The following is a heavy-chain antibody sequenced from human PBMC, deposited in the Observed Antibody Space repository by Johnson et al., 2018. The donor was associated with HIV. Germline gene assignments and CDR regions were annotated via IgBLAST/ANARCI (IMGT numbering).Heavy chain of an antibody. Sequence: QVQLVESGGGVVQPGRSLRLSCAASGFNFSNHAMYWVRQAPGKGLEWVALLSYAGTTDYYADSVKGRLTISRDNSKNMLYLQMNTLRADDTGVYYCAKSDCPGCDGVDMWGQGTMVTVSS. J-gene: IGHJ3*02. CDR2: LSYAGTTD. D-gene: IGHD2-21*02. V-gene: IGHV3-30*18. CDR3: AKSDCPGCDGVDM. CDR1: GFNFSNHA.